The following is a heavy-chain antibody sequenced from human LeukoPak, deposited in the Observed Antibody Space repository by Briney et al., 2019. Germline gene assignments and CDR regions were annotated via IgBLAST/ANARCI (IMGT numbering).Heavy chain of an antibody. CDR1: GGSFSGYY. J-gene: IGHJ3*02. Sequence: SETLSLTCAVYGGSFSGYYWSWIRQPPGKGLEWIGEINHSGSTNYNPSLKSRVTISVDTSKNQFSLKLSSVTAADTAVYYGXXXRXXDFWSGTPSGAFDIWGQGTMVTVSS. CDR3: XXXRXXDFWSGTPSGAFDI. D-gene: IGHD3-3*01. CDR2: INHSGST. V-gene: IGHV4-34*01.